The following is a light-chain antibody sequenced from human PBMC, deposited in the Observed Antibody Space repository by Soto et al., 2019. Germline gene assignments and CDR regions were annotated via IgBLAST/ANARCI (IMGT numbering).Light chain of an antibody. Sequence: DIQMTQSPSSLSASVGDRVTSTCRSSQNICRFLNCHQQKPGKAPNVLINVASTLRSGVPSRFSGSGSGTDLNLTINRLQPEDFANYFCQQSFTTPLTFGGGTKVEIK. CDR2: VAS. V-gene: IGKV1-39*01. CDR1: QNICRF. CDR3: QQSFTTPLT. J-gene: IGKJ4*01.